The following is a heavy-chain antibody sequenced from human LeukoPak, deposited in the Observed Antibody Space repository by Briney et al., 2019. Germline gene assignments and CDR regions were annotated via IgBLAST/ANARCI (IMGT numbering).Heavy chain of an antibody. CDR2: ISAYNDNT. V-gene: IGHV1-18*01. J-gene: IGHJ5*02. CDR3: AVDGITRTSFFLS. D-gene: IGHD1/OR15-1a*01. CDR1: GYTFSSYG. Sequence: ASVKVSCKASGYTFSSYGISWVRQAPGQGLEWMGWISAYNDNTNYAQKLQGRVTMTTDTSTSTAYMELRRLRSDDSAVYYCAVDGITRTSFFLSSGPGTPVTVSS.